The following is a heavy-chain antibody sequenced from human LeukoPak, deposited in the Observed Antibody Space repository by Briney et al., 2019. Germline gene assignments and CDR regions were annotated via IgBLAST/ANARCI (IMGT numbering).Heavy chain of an antibody. D-gene: IGHD3-22*01. J-gene: IGHJ4*02. CDR1: GFTFSSYS. Sequence: GGSLRLSCAASGFTFSSYSMNWVRQAPGKGLEWVSYTSSSSSTIYYADSVKGRFTISRDNAKNSLYLQMNSLRDEDTAVYYCASVPPYYYDSSGYYSDSGLDYWGQGTLVTVSS. CDR2: TSSSSSTI. CDR3: ASVPPYYYDSSGYYSDSGLDY. V-gene: IGHV3-48*02.